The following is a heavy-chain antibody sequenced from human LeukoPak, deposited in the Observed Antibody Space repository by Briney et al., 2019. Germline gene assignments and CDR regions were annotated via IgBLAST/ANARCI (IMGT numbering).Heavy chain of an antibody. V-gene: IGHV4-34*01. CDR1: GGSFSGYY. J-gene: IGHJ4*02. CDR3: AREFSGYSDY. Sequence: SETLSLTCAVYGGSFSGYYWSWIRQPPGKGLEWIGEINHSGSTNYNPSLKSRVTISVDTSKNQFSLKLSSVTAADTAVYYCAREFSGYSDYWGQGTLVTVSS. CDR2: INHSGST.